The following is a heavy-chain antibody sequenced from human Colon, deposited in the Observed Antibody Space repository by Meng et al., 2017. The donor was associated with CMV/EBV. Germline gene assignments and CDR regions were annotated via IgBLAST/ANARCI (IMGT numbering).Heavy chain of an antibody. Sequence: GESLKISCVGSGLVFDLYSMAWVRQAPGRGLEWVANINEDGSETTYVQSMKGRLTIPRDNTKNALYLQMNSLRAEDTAVYYCARRFEYSSSYGVDVWGQGTTVTVSS. J-gene: IGHJ6*02. CDR2: INEDGSET. V-gene: IGHV3-7*01. CDR1: GLVFDLYS. D-gene: IGHD6-13*01. CDR3: ARRFEYSSSYGVDV.